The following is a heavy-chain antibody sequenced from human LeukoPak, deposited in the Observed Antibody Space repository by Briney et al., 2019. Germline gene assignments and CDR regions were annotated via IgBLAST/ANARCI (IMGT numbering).Heavy chain of an antibody. Sequence: GGSLRLSCVASGFIVSDKYMAWVRQAPGKGLEWVSDINNGERIHYADSVKGRFTTSRDKSNNSLLLQMDSLRAEDTAVYYCASLGSGRYSRFLDHWGRGTLVAVSS. CDR1: GFIVSDKY. CDR2: INNGERI. V-gene: IGHV3-53*01. CDR3: ASLGSGRYSRFLDH. D-gene: IGHD1-26*01. J-gene: IGHJ1*01.